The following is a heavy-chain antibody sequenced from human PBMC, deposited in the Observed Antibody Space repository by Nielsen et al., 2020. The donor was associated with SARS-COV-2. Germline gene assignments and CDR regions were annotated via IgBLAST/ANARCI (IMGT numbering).Heavy chain of an antibody. J-gene: IGHJ4*02. CDR1: GYTFTNYG. Sequence: ASVKVSCKASGYTFTNYGISWVRQAPGQGLEWMGWISAYNGNTNYAQKLQGRVTMTTDTSTSTAYMELRSLRSDDTAVYYCARDYTTYYYDSSGPWGQGTLVTVSS. CDR2: ISAYNGNT. CDR3: ARDYTTYYYDSSGP. D-gene: IGHD3-22*01. V-gene: IGHV1-18*01.